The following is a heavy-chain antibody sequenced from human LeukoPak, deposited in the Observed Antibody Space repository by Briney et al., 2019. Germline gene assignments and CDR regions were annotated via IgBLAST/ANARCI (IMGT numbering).Heavy chain of an antibody. CDR1: GFTFSNYA. V-gene: IGHV3-23*01. D-gene: IGHD6-19*01. J-gene: IGHJ4*02. CDR2: ISASGGST. Sequence: GGSLRLSCAASGFTFSNYAMTWVRQAPGKGLEWVSTISASGGSTFYADSVKGRFPISRDNSKNTRYLQMNSLRAEDTAVYYCGKDKRVAVSGGRSHPYYFDYGGQETLVTVP. CDR3: GKDKRVAVSGGRSHPYYFDY.